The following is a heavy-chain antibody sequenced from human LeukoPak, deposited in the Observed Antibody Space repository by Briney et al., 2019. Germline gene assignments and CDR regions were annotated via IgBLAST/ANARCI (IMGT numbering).Heavy chain of an antibody. Sequence: GVLRLSCTASGFTFGDYAMSWFRQAPGKGLEWVGFIRSKAYGGTTEYAASVKGIFTIFRDDSKSIAYLQMNSLKTEDTAVYYCTRGSSYYYDSSGHLSYWGQGTLVTVSS. V-gene: IGHV3-49*03. J-gene: IGHJ4*02. CDR1: GFTFGDYA. D-gene: IGHD3-22*01. CDR3: TRGSSYYYDSSGHLSY. CDR2: IRSKAYGGTT.